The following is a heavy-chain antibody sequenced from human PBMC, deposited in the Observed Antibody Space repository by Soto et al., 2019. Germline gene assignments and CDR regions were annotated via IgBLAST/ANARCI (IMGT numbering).Heavy chain of an antibody. Sequence: QVQLQESGPGLVKPSETLSLTCTVSGGSVPSGSYYWSWIRQPPGTGLEWIGYIYYSGNTNYNPSLKSRVTISVDTSKNQISLKLRSVTAADTAVYYCARDQGIAVAVFDYWGQGTLVTVSS. CDR1: GGSVPSGSYY. CDR2: IYYSGNT. CDR3: ARDQGIAVAVFDY. D-gene: IGHD6-19*01. J-gene: IGHJ4*02. V-gene: IGHV4-61*01.